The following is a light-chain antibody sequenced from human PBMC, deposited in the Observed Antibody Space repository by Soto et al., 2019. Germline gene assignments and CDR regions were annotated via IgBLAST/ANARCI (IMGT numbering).Light chain of an antibody. CDR2: GAS. V-gene: IGKV3-20*01. J-gene: IGKJ1*01. Sequence: ESVLTHSPGTLALSPGERATLSCRASQSVSTSYLAWYQQKPGQAPRLLIYGASSRATGIPDRFSGSGSGTDFTLTINRLEPEDFAVYYCQRYGSSPSWTFGQGTKVDIK. CDR1: QSVSTSY. CDR3: QRYGSSPSWT.